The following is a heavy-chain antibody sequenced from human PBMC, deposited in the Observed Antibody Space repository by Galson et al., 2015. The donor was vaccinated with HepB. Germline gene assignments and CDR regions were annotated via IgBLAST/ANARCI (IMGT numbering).Heavy chain of an antibody. J-gene: IGHJ4*02. CDR1: GFSFSSYS. Sequence: SLRLSCAASGFSFSSYSMSWVRQAPGKGLEWVSYISSSSSTIYYADSVKGRFTISRDNAKNSLYLQMNSLRAEDTAVYYCARDRFGRTYYYGSESPSCFVYWGQGTLVTVSS. D-gene: IGHD3-10*01. V-gene: IGHV3-48*01. CDR3: ARDRFGRTYYYGSESPSCFVY. CDR2: ISSSSSTI.